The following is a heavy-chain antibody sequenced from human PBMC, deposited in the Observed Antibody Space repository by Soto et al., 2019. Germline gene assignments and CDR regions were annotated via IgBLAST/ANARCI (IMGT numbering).Heavy chain of an antibody. CDR2: IYYSGST. V-gene: IGHV4-30-4*08. Sequence: SETLSLTCTVSGGSISSGYYYWSWIRQPPGKGREWIGYIYYSGSTYYNPTLKSRVTISEDRSKNQFSLKLSSVTAAATAVYYCAREFPGRAERWGQGTLVTVSS. CDR3: AREFPGRAER. J-gene: IGHJ4*02. CDR1: GGSISSGYYY. D-gene: IGHD1-1*01.